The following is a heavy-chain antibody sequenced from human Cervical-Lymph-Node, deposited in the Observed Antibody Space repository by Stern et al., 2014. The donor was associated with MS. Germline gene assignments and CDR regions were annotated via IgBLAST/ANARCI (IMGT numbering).Heavy chain of an antibody. CDR3: GRRNCPNGICYIDY. CDR2: INPNSGVT. V-gene: IGHV1-2*06. CDR1: GYTLTDYY. D-gene: IGHD2-8*01. Sequence: QVQLVQSGPEVKKPGASVQVSCKTSGYTLTDYYIHWARQAPGQGLEWVGRINPNSGVTDYAQQFQGRVTLTGDTSTTTSYMDLRSLRYDDTAVYYCGRRNCPNGICYIDYWGQGSLVTVSS. J-gene: IGHJ4*02.